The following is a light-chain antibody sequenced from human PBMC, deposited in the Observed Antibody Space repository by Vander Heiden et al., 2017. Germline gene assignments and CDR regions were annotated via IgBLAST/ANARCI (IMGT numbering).Light chain of an antibody. V-gene: IGLV1-44*01. J-gene: IGLJ3*02. CDR2: SNN. CDR3: AVWDDSLNGPV. CDR1: NSNIGSNN. Sequence: QSVLTQPPSASGTPGQRVTIFCSGSNSNIGSNNVNWYQQLPGTAPKLLIQSNNQRPSGVPDRFSGSKSGTSASLAISGLQSEEEADYYCAVWDDSLNGPVFGGGTKLTVL.